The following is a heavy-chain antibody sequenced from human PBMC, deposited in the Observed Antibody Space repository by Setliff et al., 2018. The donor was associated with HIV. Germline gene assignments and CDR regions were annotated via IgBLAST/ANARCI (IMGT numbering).Heavy chain of an antibody. J-gene: IGHJ4*02. V-gene: IGHV4-59*01. CDR1: NGSIGSFY. CDR2: IYFNGVT. CDR3: ARANNDYLYLDY. D-gene: IGHD3-16*01. Sequence: SETLSLTCTVSNGSIGSFYWTWIRQPPGKELEWIGYIYFNGVTKYSPSLKSRASMSVDTSKSQFSLKLTSVTAADTAVYYCARANNDYLYLDYWGQGALVTVSS.